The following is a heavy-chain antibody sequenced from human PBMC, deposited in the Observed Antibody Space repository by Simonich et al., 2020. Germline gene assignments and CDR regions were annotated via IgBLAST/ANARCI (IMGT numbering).Heavy chain of an antibody. Sequence: QVQLQESGPGLVKPSETLSLTCAVSGYSISSGYYWGWIRQPPGKGLEWIGSIIHSGSTYYNPSLKSRVTISVDTSKNQCSLKLSSVTAADTAVYYCANNKGWDWGQGTLVTVSS. V-gene: IGHV4-38-2*01. CDR1: GYSISSGYY. CDR3: ANNKGWD. J-gene: IGHJ4*02. CDR2: IIHSGST. D-gene: IGHD1-26*01.